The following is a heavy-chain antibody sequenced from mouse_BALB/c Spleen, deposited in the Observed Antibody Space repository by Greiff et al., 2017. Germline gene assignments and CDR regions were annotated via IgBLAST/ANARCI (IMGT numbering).Heavy chain of an antibody. CDR3: ARWGYMITTRAMDY. V-gene: IGHV1-82*01. D-gene: IGHD2-4*01. CDR1: GYAFSSSW. CDR2: IYPGDGDT. Sequence: QVQLQQSGPELVKPGASVKISCKASGYAFSSSWMNWVKQRPGQGLEWIGRIYPGDGDTNYNGKFKGKATLTADKSSSTAYMQLSSLTSVDSAVYFCARWGYMITTRAMDYWGQGTSVTVSS. J-gene: IGHJ4*01.